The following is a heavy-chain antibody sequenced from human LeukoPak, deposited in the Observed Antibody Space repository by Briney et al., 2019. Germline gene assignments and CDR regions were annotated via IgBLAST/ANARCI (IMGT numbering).Heavy chain of an antibody. CDR1: GFTVSNNY. J-gene: IGHJ4*02. Sequence: GGSLRLSCTASGFTVSNNYMSWFRQAPGKGLEWVSVIYSGGSTYHADSVKGRFIISRDNSKNTLNLQMNSLRVEDSAVYYCARDRYSYGYALDCWGQGTLVTVSS. CDR3: ARDRYSYGYALDC. CDR2: IYSGGST. D-gene: IGHD5-18*01. V-gene: IGHV3-66*02.